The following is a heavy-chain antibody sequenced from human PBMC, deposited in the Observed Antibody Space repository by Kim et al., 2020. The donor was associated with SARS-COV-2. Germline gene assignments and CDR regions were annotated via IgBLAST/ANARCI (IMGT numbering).Heavy chain of an antibody. CDR3: AKGESNNCAFFDY. Sequence: GGSLRLSCAASGFTFSSYAMSWVRQAPGKGPEWVSLVSCSGGSTYHADSVKGRFAISRDNSKKTLYLQMNSLRAEDTALYYCAKGESNNCAFFDYWGQGT. CDR1: GFTFSSYA. CDR2: VSCSGGST. J-gene: IGHJ4*02. V-gene: IGHV3-23*01. D-gene: IGHD1-1*01.